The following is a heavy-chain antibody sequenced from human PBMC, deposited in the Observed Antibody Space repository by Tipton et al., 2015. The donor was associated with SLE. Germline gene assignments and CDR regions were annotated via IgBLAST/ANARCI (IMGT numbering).Heavy chain of an antibody. Sequence: SLRLSCAASGFPFSSSWMHWVRQAPGKGLVWVAHINSDGITTNYADAVKGRFAISRDNAKNTLYLQMNSLRAEDSAVYYCARRGHYYGSGKMGDYWGQGTLVTVSS. J-gene: IGHJ4*02. V-gene: IGHV3-74*01. CDR3: ARRGHYYGSGKMGDY. CDR2: INSDGITT. D-gene: IGHD3-10*01. CDR1: GFPFSSSW.